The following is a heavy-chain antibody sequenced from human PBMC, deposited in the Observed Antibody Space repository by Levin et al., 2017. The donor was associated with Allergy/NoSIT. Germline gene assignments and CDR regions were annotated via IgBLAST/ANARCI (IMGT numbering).Heavy chain of an antibody. Sequence: GESLKISCAASGFTFSNYAMSWVRQAPGKGLEWVSAITNSGRTYYADSVKGRFTVSRDNSKNTLYLQMNSLRAEDTAVYYCAKARGYVDAFDIWGQGTMVTVSS. CDR3: AKARGYVDAFDI. CDR1: GFTFSNYA. D-gene: IGHD6-25*01. V-gene: IGHV3-23*01. CDR2: ITNSGRT. J-gene: IGHJ3*02.